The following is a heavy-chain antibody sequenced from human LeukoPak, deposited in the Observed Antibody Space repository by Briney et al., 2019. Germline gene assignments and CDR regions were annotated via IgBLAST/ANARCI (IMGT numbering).Heavy chain of an antibody. CDR1: GGSISSYY. CDR3: ASGPGVGYDFWSGTPSYYYYYMDV. V-gene: IGHV4-4*07. CDR2: IYTSGSA. J-gene: IGHJ6*03. Sequence: PSETLSLTCTVSGGSISSYYWSWIRQPAGKGLEWIGRIYTSGSANYNPSLKSRVTISVDKSKNQFSLKLSSVTAADTAVYYCASGPGVGYDFWSGTPSYYYYYMDVWAKGTTVTVSS. D-gene: IGHD3-3*01.